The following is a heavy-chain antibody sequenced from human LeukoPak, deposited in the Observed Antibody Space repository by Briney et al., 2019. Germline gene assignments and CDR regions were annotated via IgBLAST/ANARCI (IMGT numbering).Heavy chain of an antibody. Sequence: PSETPSLTCTVSGGSISSSSYYWGWIRQPPGKGLEWIGSIYYSGSTFYNPSLQSRVTISVDTSKNQFSLKLRSVTAADTAVYYCARHVYGIVGATISDYWGQGTLVTVSS. CDR1: GGSISSSSYY. D-gene: IGHD1-26*01. CDR3: ARHVYGIVGATISDY. CDR2: IYYSGST. V-gene: IGHV4-39*01. J-gene: IGHJ4*02.